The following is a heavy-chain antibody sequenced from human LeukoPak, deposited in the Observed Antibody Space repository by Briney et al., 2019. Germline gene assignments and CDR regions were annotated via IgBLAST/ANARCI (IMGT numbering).Heavy chain of an antibody. CDR2: IYYSGST. CDR3: ASAVEMATSFDY. D-gene: IGHD5-24*01. V-gene: IGHV4-39*01. J-gene: IGHJ4*02. CDR1: GGSISSSSYY. Sequence: PSETLSLTCTVSGGSISSSSYYWGWIRQPPGKWLEWIGSIYYSGSTYYNPSLKSRVTISVDTSKNQFSLKLSSVTAADTAVYYCASAVEMATSFDYWGQGTLVTVSS.